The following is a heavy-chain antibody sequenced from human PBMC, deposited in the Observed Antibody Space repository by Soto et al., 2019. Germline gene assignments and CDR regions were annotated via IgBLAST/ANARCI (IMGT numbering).Heavy chain of an antibody. CDR3: AKEDYDFWSGSLTPAIDY. D-gene: IGHD3-3*01. CDR1: GFIFSSYA. J-gene: IGHJ4*02. CDR2: ISGSGGST. Sequence: GGSLRLSCAASGFIFSSYAMSWVRQAPGKGLEWVSAISGSGGSTYYGDSVKGRLTISRDNSKNTLYLQMNSPRAEDTAVYYCAKEDYDFWSGSLTPAIDYWGQGTLVTVSS. V-gene: IGHV3-23*01.